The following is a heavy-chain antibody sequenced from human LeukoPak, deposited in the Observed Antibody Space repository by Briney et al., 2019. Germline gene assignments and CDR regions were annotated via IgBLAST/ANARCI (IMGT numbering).Heavy chain of an antibody. CDR1: GFTVSSSY. CDR3: TRETGATDY. V-gene: IGHV3-66*01. D-gene: IGHD1-26*01. CDR2: IYSDGST. Sequence: GGSLRLSCAVSGFTVSSSYMSWVRQAPEGKGLEWVSVIYSDGSTYYADSVKGRFTISRDNSKNMLYLQMNSLRAEDTGLYYCTRETGATDYWSQGTLVTVSS. J-gene: IGHJ4*02.